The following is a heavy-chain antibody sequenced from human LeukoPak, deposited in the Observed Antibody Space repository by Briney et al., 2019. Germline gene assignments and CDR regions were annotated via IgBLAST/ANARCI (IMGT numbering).Heavy chain of an antibody. Sequence: GGSLRLSCAASGFTFSGYAMHWVRQAPGKGLEWVAVISYDGSNKYYADSVKGRFTISRDNSKNTLYLQMNSLRAEDTAVYYCAISLLRYFDWAFDYWGQGTLVTVSS. V-gene: IGHV3-30-3*01. CDR3: AISLLRYFDWAFDY. CDR1: GFTFSGYA. CDR2: ISYDGSNK. D-gene: IGHD3-9*01. J-gene: IGHJ4*02.